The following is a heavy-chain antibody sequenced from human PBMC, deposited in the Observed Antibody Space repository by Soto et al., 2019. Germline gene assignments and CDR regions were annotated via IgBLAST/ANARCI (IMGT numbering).Heavy chain of an antibody. D-gene: IGHD3-16*01. Sequence: HLQESGPGLVKPSETLSLICTVSGGSISGYFWSWVRQPAGKGLEWIGRIYSAGSTNYNPSPKSRVTMAVDTSQNQFSLKLTSVTAAETDMYSCVRGDVFDIWGRGTMVTVSS. J-gene: IGHJ3*02. CDR1: GGSISGYF. CDR2: IYSAGST. V-gene: IGHV4-4*07. CDR3: VRGDVFDI.